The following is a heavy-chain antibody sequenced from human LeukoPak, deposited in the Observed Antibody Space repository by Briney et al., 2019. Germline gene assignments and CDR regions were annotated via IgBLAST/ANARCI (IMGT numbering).Heavy chain of an antibody. CDR2: INPNSGGT. D-gene: IGHD6-19*01. CDR1: GYTFTGYY. Sequence: ASVKVSCKASGYTFTGYYMHWVRQAPGQGLEWMGWINPNSGGTNYAQKFQGRVTMTRDTSISTAYMELSRLRSDDTAVYYCAREGSSGWTGGAYNWFDPWGQGTLVTVSS. V-gene: IGHV1-2*02. J-gene: IGHJ5*02. CDR3: AREGSSGWTGGAYNWFDP.